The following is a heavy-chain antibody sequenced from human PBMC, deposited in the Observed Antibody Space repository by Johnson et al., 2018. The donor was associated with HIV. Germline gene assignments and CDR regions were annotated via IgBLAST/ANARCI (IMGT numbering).Heavy chain of an antibody. D-gene: IGHD3-10*01. CDR1: GFTFDDYA. Sequence: VQLVESGGGLVQPGRSLRLSCAASGFTFDDYAMHWVRQAPGKGLEWVSGISWNSGSIGYADSVKGRFTISRDNSKNTLYLQMNGLKTEDTAVYYCTTMSALWFGDLHVFGDDAFDI. CDR3: TTMSALWFGDLHVFGDDAFDI. V-gene: IGHV3-9*01. J-gene: IGHJ3*02. CDR2: ISWNSGSI.